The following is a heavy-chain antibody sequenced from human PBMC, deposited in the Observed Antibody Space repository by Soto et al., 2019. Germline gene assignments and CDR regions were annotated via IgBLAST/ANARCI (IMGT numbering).Heavy chain of an antibody. J-gene: IGHJ3*01. CDR1: GDSISSGGYF. CDR2: IFYSGTT. V-gene: IGHV4-31*03. CDR3: AGDQINQNAFDV. Sequence: SETLSLTCTVSGDSISSGGYFWNWIRHHPGKGLEWIGYIFYSGTTFYNPSLKSRLSISVDTSNNQFSLNLTSVTAADTAVYFCAGDQINQNAFDVWGQGILVTVSS.